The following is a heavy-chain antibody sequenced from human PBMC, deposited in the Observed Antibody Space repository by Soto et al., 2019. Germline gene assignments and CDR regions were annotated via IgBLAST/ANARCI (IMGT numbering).Heavy chain of an antibody. V-gene: IGHV4-34*01. CDR2: INHSGST. D-gene: IGHD2-15*01. J-gene: IGHJ4*02. CDR1: GGSFSGYY. Sequence: QVQLQQWGAGLLKPSETLSLTCAVYGGSFSGYYWSWIRQPPGKGLEWMGEINHSGSTNYNPSLKSRVTISVDTSKNQFSLKLSSVTAADTAVYYCARSSHCSGGSCYVSFDYWGQGTLVTVSS. CDR3: ARSSHCSGGSCYVSFDY.